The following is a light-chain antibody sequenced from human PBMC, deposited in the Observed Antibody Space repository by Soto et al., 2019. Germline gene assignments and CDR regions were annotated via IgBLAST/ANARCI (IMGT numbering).Light chain of an antibody. CDR2: DAS. J-gene: IGKJ1*01. Sequence: EVVMTQSPATLSVSPGERATLSCRASQSVSSNLAWYQQKPGQAPRLLIYDASTRATGIPARFSGSGSGTEFTLNISSLLSEDLAVYYCQQYNNWRRTFGQGTKVEIK. CDR3: QQYNNWRRT. CDR1: QSVSSN. V-gene: IGKV3-15*01.